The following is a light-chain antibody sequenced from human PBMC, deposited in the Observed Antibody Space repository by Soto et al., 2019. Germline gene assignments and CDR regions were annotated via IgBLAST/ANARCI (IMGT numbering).Light chain of an antibody. V-gene: IGLV2-14*01. Sequence: QSVLTQPASVSGSPGQSITISCTGTSSDVGGYNYVSWYQQHPDKAPKLMIYDVSNRPSGVSNRFSGSKSGNTASLTISGLQAEDEADYYCSSYTSSSTSYVFGTGTKVTVL. J-gene: IGLJ1*01. CDR3: SSYTSSSTSYV. CDR1: SSDVGGYNY. CDR2: DVS.